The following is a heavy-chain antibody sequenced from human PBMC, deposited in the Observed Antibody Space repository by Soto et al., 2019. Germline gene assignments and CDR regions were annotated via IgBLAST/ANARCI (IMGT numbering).Heavy chain of an antibody. CDR2: IYYSGST. Sequence: QVQLQESGPGLVKPSQTLSLTCTVSGGSISSGGYYWSWIRQHPGKGLEWIGYIYYSGSTYYNPSLXIXXTISVDTSKNPFSLKLTSVTAPDTAVYYCARSVFPWGQGTLVTVSS. CDR3: ARSVFP. J-gene: IGHJ5*02. V-gene: IGHV4-31*03. CDR1: GGSISSGGYY.